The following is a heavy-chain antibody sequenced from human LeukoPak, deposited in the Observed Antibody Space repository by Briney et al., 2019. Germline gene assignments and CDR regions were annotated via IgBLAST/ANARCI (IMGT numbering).Heavy chain of an antibody. J-gene: IGHJ1*01. CDR3: TRLGRSGSCKSGFCYGLYFQH. Sequence: PSETLSLTCTVSGDSISSYYWSWIRQPPGKGLEWIGYIYYSGSTNYNPHLTHRLTISIATSKNQFPLKLSSLTAADTAVYYCTRLGRSGSCKSGFCYGLYFQHWGQGTLVTVSS. CDR2: IYYSGST. CDR1: GDSISSYY. D-gene: IGHD2-15*01. V-gene: IGHV4-59*08.